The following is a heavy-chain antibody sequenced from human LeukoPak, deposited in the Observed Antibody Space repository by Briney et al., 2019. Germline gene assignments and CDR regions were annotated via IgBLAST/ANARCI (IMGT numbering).Heavy chain of an antibody. J-gene: IGHJ4*02. Sequence: PGRSLRLSCAASGFTFGDYVMSWVRQAPGKGLEWVSVIYSGGSTYYADSVKGRFTISRDNSKNTLYLQMNSLRAEDTAVYYCARGSSGYVFDYWGQGTLVTVSS. V-gene: IGHV3-66*01. CDR3: ARGSSGYVFDY. CDR1: GFTFGDYV. D-gene: IGHD6-19*01. CDR2: IYSGGST.